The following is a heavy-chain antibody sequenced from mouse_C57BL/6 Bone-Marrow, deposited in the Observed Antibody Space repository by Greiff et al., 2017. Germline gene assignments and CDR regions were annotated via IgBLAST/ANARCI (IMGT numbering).Heavy chain of an antibody. CDR2: IDPETGGT. Sequence: QVQLQQSGAELVRPGASVTLSCKASGYTFTDYEMHWVKQTPVHGLEWIGAIDPETGGTAYNQKFKGKAILTADKSSSTAYMELRSLTSEDSAVYYCTRERNVYYGNPAWFAYWGQGTLVTVSA. CDR1: GYTFTDYE. J-gene: IGHJ3*01. D-gene: IGHD2-1*01. CDR3: TRERNVYYGNPAWFAY. V-gene: IGHV1-15*01.